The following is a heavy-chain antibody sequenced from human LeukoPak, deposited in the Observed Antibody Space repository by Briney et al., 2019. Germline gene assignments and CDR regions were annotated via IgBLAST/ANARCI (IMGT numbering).Heavy chain of an antibody. CDR2: IRWNSGSI. Sequence: PGRSLRLSCAASGFTFDDYAMHWVRQAPGKGLEWVSGIRWNSGSIGYADSVKGRFTISRDNAKNSLYLQMNSLRAEDMALYYCAKDIAAAGTGGFDYWGQGTLVTVSS. V-gene: IGHV3-9*03. D-gene: IGHD6-13*01. J-gene: IGHJ4*02. CDR3: AKDIAAAGTGGFDY. CDR1: GFTFDDYA.